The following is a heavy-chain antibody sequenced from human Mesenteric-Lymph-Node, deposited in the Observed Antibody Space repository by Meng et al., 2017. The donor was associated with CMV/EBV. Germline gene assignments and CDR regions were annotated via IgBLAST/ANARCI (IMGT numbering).Heavy chain of an antibody. J-gene: IGHJ4*02. CDR2: ILPSGTT. Sequence: TCVVSGGSVSSNHWWSWVRQPPGKGPEWIGEILPSGTTNYNPSLKSRVTISIDTSKNQFSLKLTSMTAADTAVYYCARPGPSASIVSWGQGTLVTVSS. D-gene: IGHD3-10*01. V-gene: IGHV4/OR15-8*02. CDR1: GGSVSSNHW. CDR3: ARPGPSASIVS.